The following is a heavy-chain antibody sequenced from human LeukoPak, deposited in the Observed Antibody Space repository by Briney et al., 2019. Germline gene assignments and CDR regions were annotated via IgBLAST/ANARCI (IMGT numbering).Heavy chain of an antibody. CDR1: GGSISSSYYY. D-gene: IGHD6-13*01. V-gene: IGHV4-39*07. CDR2: TYYSGST. CDR3: ARRLAAAGLFDY. J-gene: IGHJ4*02. Sequence: SETLSLTCTVSGGSISSSYYYWGWIRQPPGKGLEWIGSTYYSGSTYYNPSLKSRVTISVDTSKNQFSLKLSSVTAADTAVYYCARRLAAAGLFDYWGQGTLVTVSS.